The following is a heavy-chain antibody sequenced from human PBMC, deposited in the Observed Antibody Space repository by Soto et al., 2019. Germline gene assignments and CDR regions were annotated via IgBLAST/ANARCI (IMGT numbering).Heavy chain of an antibody. CDR2: INHSGST. CDR3: ARADRRGYSNVAHNWFDP. D-gene: IGHD5-18*01. CDR1: GGSFSGYY. J-gene: IGHJ5*02. Sequence: SETLTLTCAAYGGSFSGYYWSWIRQPPGKGLEWIGEINHSGSTNYNPSLKSRVTISVDTSKNQFSLKLSSVTAADTAVYYCARADRRGYSNVAHNWFDPWGQGTLVTVSS. V-gene: IGHV4-34*01.